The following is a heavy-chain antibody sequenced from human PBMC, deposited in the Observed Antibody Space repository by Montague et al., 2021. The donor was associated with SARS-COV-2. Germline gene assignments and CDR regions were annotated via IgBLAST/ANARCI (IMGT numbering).Heavy chain of an antibody. J-gene: IGHJ2*01. CDR2: IYTGGHV. Sequence: SETLSITCSVSGDSISRYYWSWIRQSDGKGLEWIGRIYTGGHVNYNPALQSRVSMSVDTSKSQVSLNVTSVTAADTAVYYCARAIWHLDVWGRGILVTVSS. CDR3: ARAIWHLDV. CDR1: GDSISRYY. V-gene: IGHV4-4*07.